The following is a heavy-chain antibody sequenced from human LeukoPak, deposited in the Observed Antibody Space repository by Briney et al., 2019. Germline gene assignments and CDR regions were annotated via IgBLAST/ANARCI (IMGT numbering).Heavy chain of an antibody. V-gene: IGHV3-30-3*01. D-gene: IGHD7-27*01. CDR1: GFTFSSYA. Sequence: GGSLRLSRAASGFTFSSYAMHWVRQAPGKGLEWVAVISYDGSNKYYADSVKGRFTISRDNSKNTLYLQMNSLRAEDTAVYYCARLLPLMLTGVAWGQGTLVTVSS. J-gene: IGHJ5*02. CDR3: ARLLPLMLTGVA. CDR2: ISYDGSNK.